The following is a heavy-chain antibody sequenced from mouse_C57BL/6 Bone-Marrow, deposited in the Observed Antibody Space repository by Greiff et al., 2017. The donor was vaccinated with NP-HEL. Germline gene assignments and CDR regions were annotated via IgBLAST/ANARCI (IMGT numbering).Heavy chain of an antibody. J-gene: IGHJ2*01. CDR2: ISYDGSN. CDR3: ARDGMVTLDY. V-gene: IGHV3-6*01. Sequence: VQLKESGPGLVKPSQSLSLTCSVTGYSITSGYYWNWIRQFPGNKLEWMGYISYDGSNNYNPSLKNRISITRDTSKNQFFLKLNSVTTEDTATYYCARDGMVTLDYWGQGTTLTVSS. CDR1: GYSITSGYY. D-gene: IGHD2-3*01.